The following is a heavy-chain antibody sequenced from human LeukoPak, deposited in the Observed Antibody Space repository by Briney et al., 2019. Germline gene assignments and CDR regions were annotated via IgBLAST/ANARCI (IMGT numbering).Heavy chain of an antibody. CDR2: IRYDGSNK. J-gene: IGHJ6*03. V-gene: IGHV3-30*02. Sequence: PGGSLRLSCAASGFTSSSYGMHWVRQAPGKGLEWVAFIRYDGSNKYYADSVKGRFTISRDNSKNTLYLQMNSLRAEDTAVYYCAKEDVADYYMDVWGKGTTVTISS. CDR1: GFTSSSYG. D-gene: IGHD2-15*01. CDR3: AKEDVADYYMDV.